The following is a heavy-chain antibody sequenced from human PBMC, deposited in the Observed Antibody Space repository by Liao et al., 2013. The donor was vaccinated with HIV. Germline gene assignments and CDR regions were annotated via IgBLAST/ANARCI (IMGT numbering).Heavy chain of an antibody. CDR3: ARDPGQGAFDI. J-gene: IGHJ3*02. D-gene: IGHD3-10*01. CDR1: GVSISHTY. V-gene: IGHV4-4*07. Sequence: QVLLLESGPGLVKPSETLSLTCTVSGVSISHTYWSWIRQPADKGLEWIGRIQSSGSTNYNPSLKSRVTMSVDTSKNQFSLKLSSVTAADTAVYYCARDPGQGAFDIWGQGTMVTVSS. CDR2: IQSSGST.